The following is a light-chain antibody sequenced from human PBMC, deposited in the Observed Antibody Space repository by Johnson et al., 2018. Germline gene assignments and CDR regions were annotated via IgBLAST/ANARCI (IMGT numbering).Light chain of an antibody. V-gene: IGLV1-51*02. CDR1: SSNIGNNY. J-gene: IGLJ1*01. CDR2: ENN. CDR3: GTWDSSLSAGNV. Sequence: QSVFTQPPSVSAAPGQKVTISCSGSSSNIGNNYVSWYQQLPGTAPKLLIYENNKRPSGIPDRFSGSKSGTSATLGIPGLQPGDEADYYCGTWDSSLSAGNVFGTGTKVTVL.